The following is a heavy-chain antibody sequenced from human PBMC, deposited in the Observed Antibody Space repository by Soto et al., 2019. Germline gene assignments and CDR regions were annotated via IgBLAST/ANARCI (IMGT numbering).Heavy chain of an antibody. CDR1: GGSISSGGYY. CDR3: ARDQGPGYCSGGSCYSPPYYYYYGMDV. CDR2: IYYSGST. Sequence: SETLSLTCTVSGGSISSGGYYWSWIRQHPGKGLEWIGYIYYSGSTYYNPSLKSRVTISVDTSKNQFSLKLSSVTAADTAVYYCARDQGPGYCSGGSCYSPPYYYYYGMDVWGQGTTVTVSS. V-gene: IGHV4-31*03. D-gene: IGHD2-15*01. J-gene: IGHJ6*02.